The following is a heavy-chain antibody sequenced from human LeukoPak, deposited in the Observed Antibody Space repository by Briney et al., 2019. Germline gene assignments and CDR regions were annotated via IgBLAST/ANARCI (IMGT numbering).Heavy chain of an antibody. CDR2: IYYSGST. J-gene: IGHJ4*02. D-gene: IGHD2-21*02. CDR3: ARKCGGDCLDY. V-gene: IGHV4-59*01. CDR1: GGSISRYY. Sequence: SETLSLTCTVSGGSISRYYWSWIRQPPGKGLEWIGYIYYSGSTNYNPSLKSRVTISVDTSKNQFTLKLSSVTAADTAVYYCARKCGGDCLDYWGQGTLVTVSS.